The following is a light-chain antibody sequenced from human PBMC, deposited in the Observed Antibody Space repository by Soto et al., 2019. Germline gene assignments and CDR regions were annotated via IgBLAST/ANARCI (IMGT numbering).Light chain of an antibody. CDR2: SNT. CDR1: NSNIGGNT. V-gene: IGLV1-44*01. CDR3: AAWDDSLNGWV. Sequence: QSVLTQPHSASGTPGQRVTMSCSGSNSNIGGNTVNWYQHLPGTAPKLLIYSNTQRPSGVPDRFSGSKSGTSASLAISGLQSEDETDYYCAAWDDSLNGWVFGGGTKLTVL. J-gene: IGLJ3*02.